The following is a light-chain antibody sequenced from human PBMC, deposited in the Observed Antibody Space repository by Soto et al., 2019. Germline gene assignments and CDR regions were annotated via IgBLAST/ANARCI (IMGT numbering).Light chain of an antibody. CDR1: QTISSW. CDR3: QQNYSATWT. J-gene: IGKJ1*01. CDR2: KAS. V-gene: IGKV1-5*03. Sequence: DIQMTQSASTLSGSLGDRVTITWGASQTISSWLAWYQQKQGKAPKLLIYKASTLKSGVPSSFSGSGYGTDFTLTISSLQTEDFATYSCQQNYSATWTFGQGTKVDIK.